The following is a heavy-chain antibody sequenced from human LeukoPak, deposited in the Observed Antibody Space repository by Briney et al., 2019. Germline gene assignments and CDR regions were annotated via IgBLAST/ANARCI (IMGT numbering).Heavy chain of an antibody. CDR1: GYTFTSYF. J-gene: IGHJ4*02. CDR3: ARLGGRRDGYNYFVPFDC. CDR2: INPSGGST. D-gene: IGHD5-24*01. V-gene: IGHV1-46*01. Sequence: ASVKVSCKASGYTFTSYFVHWVRQAPGQGLEWMGIINPSGGSTSYAQKFQGRVTMTRDTSTSTVYMELSSLRSEDTAVYYCARLGGRRDGYNYFVPFDCWGQGTLVTVSS.